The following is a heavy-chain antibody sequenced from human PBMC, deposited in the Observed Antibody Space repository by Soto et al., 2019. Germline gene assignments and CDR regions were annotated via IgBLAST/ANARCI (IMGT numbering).Heavy chain of an antibody. V-gene: IGHV1-69*13. Sequence: GASVKVSCKASGGTFSSYAISWLRQAPGQGLECRGGIIPIFGTAKYAHKFQGRVTITEDEPTSTDYMELTSLRSEGAAVYYCAKENPVGRLIFIGYWDQGTLVTVFS. D-gene: IGHD3-16*02. J-gene: IGHJ4*02. CDR3: AKENPVGRLIFIGY. CDR2: IIPIFGTA. CDR1: GGTFSSYA.